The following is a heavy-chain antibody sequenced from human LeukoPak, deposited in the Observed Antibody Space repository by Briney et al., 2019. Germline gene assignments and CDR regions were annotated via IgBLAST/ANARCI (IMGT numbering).Heavy chain of an antibody. D-gene: IGHD3-22*01. Sequence: GGSLRLSCAASGFTFSRHGMHWVRQAPGKGLEWLTLIWYDGTNKYYADSVKGRFTISRDNSKTTVYLQMNSLRAEDTAVYYCTRDHYYYDSSGYFYDLWGQGTLVTVSS. CDR3: TRDHYYYDSSGYFYDL. V-gene: IGHV3-33*01. CDR1: GFTFSRHG. J-gene: IGHJ4*02. CDR2: IWYDGTNK.